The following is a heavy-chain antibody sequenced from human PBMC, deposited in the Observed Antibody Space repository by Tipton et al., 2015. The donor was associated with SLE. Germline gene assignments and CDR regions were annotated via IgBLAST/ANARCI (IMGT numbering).Heavy chain of an antibody. V-gene: IGHV1-2*06. CDR2: INPNSGGT. CDR1: GYTFTGYY. CDR3: ARGRSAGRVDY. D-gene: IGHD1-26*01. J-gene: IGHJ4*02. Sequence: QVQLVQSGPEVKKPGASVKVSCKASGYTFTGYYMHWVRQAPGQGLEWMGRINPNSGGTNYAQKFQGRVTMTRDTSTSTVYMELSSLRSEDTAVYYCARGRSAGRVDYWGQGTLVTVSS.